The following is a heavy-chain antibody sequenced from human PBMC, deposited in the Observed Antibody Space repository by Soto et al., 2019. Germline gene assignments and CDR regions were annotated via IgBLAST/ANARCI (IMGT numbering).Heavy chain of an antibody. Sequence: PGGSLRLSCAASGFTFSSYGMHWVRQAPGKGLEWVAVISYDGISKYYADSVKGRFTISRDNSKNTLFLEMNSLKPEDTAVYYCTKDQWTLIYCGSTSCYTEFDYWGQGTLVTVSS. D-gene: IGHD2-2*02. CDR1: GFTFSSYG. CDR3: TKDQWTLIYCGSTSCYTEFDY. CDR2: ISYDGISK. J-gene: IGHJ4*02. V-gene: IGHV3-30*18.